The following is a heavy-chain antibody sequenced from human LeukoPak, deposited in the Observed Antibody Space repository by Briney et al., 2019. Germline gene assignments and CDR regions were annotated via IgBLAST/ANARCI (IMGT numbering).Heavy chain of an antibody. J-gene: IGHJ3*02. CDR1: GDSISNNYL. CDR2: IYRTGRT. CDR3: GRHDYGDSSAAFDI. V-gene: IGHV4-4*02. D-gene: IGHD4-17*01. Sequence: PSETLSLTCAVSGDSISNNYLWRWVRQFPGKGLEYIGEIYRTGRTNYNPSLKSRVTISIDKSKNQFSLNLRSVTAADTAVYYCGRHDYGDSSAAFDIWDQGTMVTVSS.